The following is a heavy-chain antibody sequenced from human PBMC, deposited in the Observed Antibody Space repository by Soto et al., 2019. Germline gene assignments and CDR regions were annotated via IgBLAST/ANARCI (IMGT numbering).Heavy chain of an antibody. Sequence: SVKVSCKASGFTFPSSAVQWVRQARGQRLEWIGRIVVGSGNTNSAQKFQERLTFTRDMSTSTVYMELSSLKSEDTAVYYCAADDMTTFIWGQGTLVTVSS. CDR1: GFTFPSSA. CDR2: IVVGSGNT. V-gene: IGHV1-58*01. CDR3: AADDMTTFI. J-gene: IGHJ4*02. D-gene: IGHD1-1*01.